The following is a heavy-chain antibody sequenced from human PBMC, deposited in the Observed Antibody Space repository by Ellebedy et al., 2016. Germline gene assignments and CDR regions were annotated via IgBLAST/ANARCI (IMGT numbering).Heavy chain of an antibody. J-gene: IGHJ4*02. CDR3: ARGATPGSD. Sequence: GGSLRLXCAASGFTFSSYGMHWVRQAPGKGLEWVAVISYDGSNKYYADSVKGRFTISRDNSKNTLYLQMNSLRADDTAVYYCARGATPGSDWGQGTLVTVSS. V-gene: IGHV3-30*03. CDR2: ISYDGSNK. CDR1: GFTFSSYG. D-gene: IGHD1-26*01.